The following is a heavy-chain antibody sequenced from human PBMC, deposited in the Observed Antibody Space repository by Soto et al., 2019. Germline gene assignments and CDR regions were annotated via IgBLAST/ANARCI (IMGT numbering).Heavy chain of an antibody. V-gene: IGHV1-58*01. Sequence: ASVKVSCKASGFTFTSSAVQWVRQARGQRLEWIGWIVVGSGNTNYAQKFQERVTITRDMSTSTAYMELSSLRSEDTAVYYCAADLRDIVLGPYGMDVWGQGTTVTVSS. D-gene: IGHD2-2*01. J-gene: IGHJ6*02. CDR1: GFTFTSSA. CDR3: AADLRDIVLGPYGMDV. CDR2: IVVGSGNT.